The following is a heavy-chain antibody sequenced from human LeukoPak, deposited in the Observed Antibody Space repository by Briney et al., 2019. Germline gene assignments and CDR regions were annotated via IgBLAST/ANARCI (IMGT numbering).Heavy chain of an antibody. J-gene: IGHJ4*02. CDR3: AKDRFIVGATLFDY. D-gene: IGHD1-26*01. CDR1: GFTSSSYG. Sequence: GGSLRLSCAASGFTSSSYGMSWVRQAPGKGLEWVSAISGSGGSTYYADSVKGRFTISRDNSKNTLYLQMNSLRAEDTAVYYCAKDRFIVGATLFDYWGQGTLVTVSS. CDR2: ISGSGGST. V-gene: IGHV3-23*01.